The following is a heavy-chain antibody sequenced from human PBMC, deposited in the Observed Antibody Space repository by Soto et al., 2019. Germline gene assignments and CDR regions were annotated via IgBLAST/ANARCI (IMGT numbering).Heavy chain of an antibody. D-gene: IGHD5-12*01. V-gene: IGHV1-18*01. Sequence: QVQLVQSGAEVKKPGASVKVSCKASGYTFTSYGFSWVRQAPGQGLEWMGWISADNGNTNYAQKLQGRVTMTTDTPTSTAYMELRSLRSDDTAVYYGARDQLSVYASDAFDIWGQGTMVTVSS. CDR1: GYTFTSYG. CDR2: ISADNGNT. J-gene: IGHJ3*02. CDR3: ARDQLSVYASDAFDI.